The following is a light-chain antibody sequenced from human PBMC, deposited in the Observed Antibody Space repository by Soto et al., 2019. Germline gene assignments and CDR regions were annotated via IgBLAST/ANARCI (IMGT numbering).Light chain of an antibody. J-gene: IGKJ1*01. Sequence: EIVLTQSPGTLSLSPGERATLSCRASQSVSSYLAWHQQRPGQAPRLLIYGASARPTGIPDRFSGSGSGTDFTLAISRLEPEDFAVYYCQQYGTSPPTFGQGTKVEI. V-gene: IGKV3-20*01. CDR2: GAS. CDR1: QSVSSY. CDR3: QQYGTSPPT.